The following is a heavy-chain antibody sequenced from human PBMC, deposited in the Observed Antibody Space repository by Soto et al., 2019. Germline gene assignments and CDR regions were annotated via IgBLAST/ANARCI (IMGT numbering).Heavy chain of an antibody. Sequence: GGSLRLSCAASGFTVSNNYMIWVRQAPGKGLEWVSVIYSGGSTYYADSVKGRFTISRDNSKNMVYLQMNSLRVDDTAVYYCARDRCMVVVVPGYWGQGTLVTVSS. CDR3: ARDRCMVVVVPGY. CDR2: IYSGGST. D-gene: IGHD2-2*01. CDR1: GFTVSNNY. J-gene: IGHJ4*02. V-gene: IGHV3-66*02.